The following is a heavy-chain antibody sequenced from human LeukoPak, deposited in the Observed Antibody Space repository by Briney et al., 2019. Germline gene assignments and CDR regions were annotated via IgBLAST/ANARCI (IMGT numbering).Heavy chain of an antibody. J-gene: IGHJ4*02. V-gene: IGHV3-23*01. D-gene: IGHD3-10*01. Sequence: GGSLRLSCAASGFTFSIYGMNWVRQAPGKGLEWVSGISPGGEITYYADSVKGRFTISRDNSKNTLYLQMNSLRAEDTAVYYCAKDHYYGSGFDYWGQGTLVTVSS. CDR1: GFTFSIYG. CDR3: AKDHYYGSGFDY. CDR2: ISPGGEIT.